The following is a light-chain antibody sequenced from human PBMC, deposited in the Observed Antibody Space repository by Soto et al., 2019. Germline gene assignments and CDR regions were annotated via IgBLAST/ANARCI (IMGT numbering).Light chain of an antibody. CDR2: GAS. Sequence: EIVLTQSPGTLSLSPGERATLSCRASQSVSSSYLAWYQQKPGQAPRLLIYGASSRATGIPDRFSGSGSGTDFTLTIDSLQPEDFATYFCQQTNTAPWTFGQGTKVEIK. J-gene: IGKJ1*01. CDR1: QSVSSSY. CDR3: QQTNTAPWT. V-gene: IGKV3-20*01.